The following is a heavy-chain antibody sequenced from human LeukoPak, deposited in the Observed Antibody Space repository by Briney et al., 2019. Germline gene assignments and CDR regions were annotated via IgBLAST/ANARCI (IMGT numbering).Heavy chain of an antibody. J-gene: IGHJ4*02. V-gene: IGHV3-30*18. CDR1: GFTFSSYG. CDR3: AKDVGNSGSYY. D-gene: IGHD1-26*01. Sequence: GGSLRLSCAASGFTFSSYGMHWVRQAPGKGLEWVAVISYDGSNKYYADSVKGRFTISRDNSKNTLYLQMNSLRAEDTAVYYCAKDVGNSGSYYWGQGTLVTVPS. CDR2: ISYDGSNK.